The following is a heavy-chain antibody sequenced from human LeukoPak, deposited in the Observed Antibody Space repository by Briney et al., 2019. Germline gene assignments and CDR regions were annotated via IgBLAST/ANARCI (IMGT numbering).Heavy chain of an antibody. CDR2: IYYSGGT. Sequence: SETLSLTCTVSGGSISSYYWSWIRQPPGKGLEWIGYIYYSGGTNYNPSLKSRVTISVDTSKNQFSLKLSSVTAADTAVYYCARDDYRPNWFDPWGQGTLVTVSS. V-gene: IGHV4-59*01. D-gene: IGHD4-11*01. CDR1: GGSISSYY. CDR3: ARDDYRPNWFDP. J-gene: IGHJ5*02.